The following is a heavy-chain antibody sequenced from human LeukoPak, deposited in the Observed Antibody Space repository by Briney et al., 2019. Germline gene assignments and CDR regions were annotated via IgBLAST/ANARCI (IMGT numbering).Heavy chain of an antibody. CDR3: ARDLGYSSGPNY. J-gene: IGHJ4*02. CDR2: FSFNGVTT. Sequence: GGSLRLSCAASGFTFSNYAMSWVRQAPGKGLEWVSTFSFNGVTTYYADSAKGRFTISRDNSKNTVYLQMNSLRAEDTAVYYCARDLGYSSGPNYWGQGTRVTVSS. D-gene: IGHD6-19*01. V-gene: IGHV3-23*01. CDR1: GFTFSNYA.